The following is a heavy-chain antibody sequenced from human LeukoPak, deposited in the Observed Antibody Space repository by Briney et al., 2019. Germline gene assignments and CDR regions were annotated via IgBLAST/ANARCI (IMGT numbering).Heavy chain of an antibody. CDR1: GYTFTSHY. Sequence: ASVKVSCKASGYTFTSHYMHWVRQAPGQGLEWMGIINPNGGSTNYAQKFQGRVTVTRYMSTSTDYMELSSLRSDDTAVYYCARTSHYVDIAATIPYGIYYFDYWGQGTLVTVSS. D-gene: IGHD5-12*01. CDR3: ARTSHYVDIAATIPYGIYYFDY. CDR2: INPNGGST. J-gene: IGHJ4*02. V-gene: IGHV1-46*01.